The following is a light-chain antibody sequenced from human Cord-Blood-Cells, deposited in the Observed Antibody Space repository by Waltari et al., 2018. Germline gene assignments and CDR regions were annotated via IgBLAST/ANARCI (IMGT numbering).Light chain of an antibody. CDR3: CSYAGSSTV. V-gene: IGLV2-23*01. J-gene: IGLJ3*02. CDR2: EGS. CDR1: SSDVGSYNL. Sequence: QSALTQPASVSGSPGQSLTLSCTGTSSDVGSYNLVSWYQQHPGKAPKLMIYEGSKRPSGVSNRFSGSKSGNTASLTISGLQAEDEADYYCCSYAGSSTVFGGGTKLTVL.